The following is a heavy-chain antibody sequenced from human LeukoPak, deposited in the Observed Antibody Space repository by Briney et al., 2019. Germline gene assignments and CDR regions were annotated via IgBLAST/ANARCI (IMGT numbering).Heavy chain of an antibody. D-gene: IGHD3-22*01. Sequence: ASVKVSCKASGGTFSSYAISWVRQAPGQGLEWMGRIIPILGIANYAQKFQGRVTITADKSTSTAYMELSSLRSEDTAVYYCARGYYYYDSSGYYSSAEYFQHWGQGTLVTVSS. CDR2: IIPILGIA. CDR3: ARGYYYYDSSGYYSSAEYFQH. J-gene: IGHJ1*01. CDR1: GGTFSSYA. V-gene: IGHV1-69*04.